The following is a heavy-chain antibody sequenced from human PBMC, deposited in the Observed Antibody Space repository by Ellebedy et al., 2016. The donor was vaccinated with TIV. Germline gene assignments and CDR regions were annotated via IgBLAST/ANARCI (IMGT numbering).Heavy chain of an antibody. V-gene: IGHV4-34*01. CDR1: GGSFSGYY. CDR3: ARDSYNQLLWFGELAFDY. Sequence: SETLSLXCAVYGGSFSGYYWSWIRQPPGKGLEWIGEINHSGSTNYNPSLKSRVTISVDTSKNQFSLKLSSVTAADTAVYYCARDSYNQLLWFGELAFDYWGQGTLVTVSS. D-gene: IGHD3-10*01. CDR2: INHSGST. J-gene: IGHJ4*02.